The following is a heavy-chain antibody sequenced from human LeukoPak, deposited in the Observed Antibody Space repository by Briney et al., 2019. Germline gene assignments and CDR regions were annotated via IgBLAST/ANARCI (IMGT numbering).Heavy chain of an antibody. J-gene: IGHJ4*02. CDR1: GFTFSSHG. V-gene: IGHV3-23*01. CDR3: AKDDAWLQYGD. CDR2: ISPNCVIT. D-gene: IGHD5-24*01. Sequence: GGSLRLSCAASGFTFSSHGMNWVRQAPGKWLEWVSGISPNCVITYYADSVKGRFTISRDSSKGTVSLQMNSLRPEDTAVYYCAKDDAWLQYGDWGRGTLVTVSS.